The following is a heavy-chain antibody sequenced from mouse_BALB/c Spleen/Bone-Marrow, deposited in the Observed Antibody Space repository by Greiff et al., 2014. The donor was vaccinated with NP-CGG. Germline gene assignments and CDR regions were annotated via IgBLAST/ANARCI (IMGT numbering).Heavy chain of an antibody. J-gene: IGHJ4*01. D-gene: IGHD2-4*01. CDR3: ARDSFLITRALDY. V-gene: IGHV2-6-7*01. Sequence: VQRVESGPGLVAPSQSLSITCTVSGFSLTGYGVNWVRQTPGKGLEWLGMIWGDGSTDYNSALKSRLSISKDNSKSQVFLKMNSLQTDDTARYYCARDSFLITRALDYWGQGTSVTVSS. CDR2: IWGDGST. CDR1: GFSLTGYG.